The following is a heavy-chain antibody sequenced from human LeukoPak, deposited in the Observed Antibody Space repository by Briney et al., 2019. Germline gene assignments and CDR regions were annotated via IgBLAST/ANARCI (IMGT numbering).Heavy chain of an antibody. CDR1: GFTFSSYG. V-gene: IGHV3-33*01. J-gene: IGHJ4*02. D-gene: IGHD3-16*02. CDR2: IWYDGSNK. Sequence: SGGSLRLSCAASGFTFSSYGMHWVRQAPGKGLEWVAVIWYDGSNKYYADSVEGRFTISRDNSKNTLYLQMNSLRAEDTAVYYCARADMITFGGVIVPSPDYWGQGTLVTVSS. CDR3: ARADMITFGGVIVPSPDY.